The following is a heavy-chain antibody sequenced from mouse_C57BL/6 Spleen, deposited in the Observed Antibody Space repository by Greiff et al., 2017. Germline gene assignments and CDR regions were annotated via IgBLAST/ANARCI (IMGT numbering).Heavy chain of an antibody. CDR2: IYPRDGST. V-gene: IGHV1-85*01. CDR1: GYTFTSYD. Sequence: QVQLQQSGPELVKPGASVKLSCKASGYTFTSYDINWVKQRPGQGLEWIGWIYPRDGSTKYNEKFKGKATLTVDTSSSTAYMELHSLTSEDSAVSVCARGYGSSYYAMDYWGQGTSVTVSS. CDR3: ARGYGSSYYAMDY. J-gene: IGHJ4*01. D-gene: IGHD1-1*01.